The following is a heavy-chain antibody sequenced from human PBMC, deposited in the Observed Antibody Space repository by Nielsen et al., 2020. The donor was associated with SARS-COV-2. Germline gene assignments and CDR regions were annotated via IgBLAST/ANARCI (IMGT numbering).Heavy chain of an antibody. J-gene: IGHJ4*02. CDR1: GFTFDDYG. CDR3: ARGGVLWFAELPDY. Sequence: GESLKISCAASGFTFDDYGMSWVRQAPGKGLEWVSGINWSGDNTGYADSMKGRFTISRDNAKNSLFLQMNSLRAEDTAFYYCARGGVLWFAELPDYWGQGTLGTVSS. D-gene: IGHD3-10*01. V-gene: IGHV3-20*04. CDR2: INWSGDNT.